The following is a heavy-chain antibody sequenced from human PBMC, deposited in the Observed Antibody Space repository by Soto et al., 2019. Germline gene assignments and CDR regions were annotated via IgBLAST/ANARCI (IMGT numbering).Heavy chain of an antibody. Sequence: PGGSLRLSCAASGFPFNTYAMSWVRQAPGKGLEWVSAIVGSGESTHYADSVKGRFAISRDNSKNALYLQMNSLRAEDTAVYYCAKVEWEYFWGRGTLVTVSS. CDR3: AKVEWEYF. CDR2: IVGSGEST. D-gene: IGHD1-26*01. CDR1: GFPFNTYA. V-gene: IGHV3-23*01. J-gene: IGHJ4*02.